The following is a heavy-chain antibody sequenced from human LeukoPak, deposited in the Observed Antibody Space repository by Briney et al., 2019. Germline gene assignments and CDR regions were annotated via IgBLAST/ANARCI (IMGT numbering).Heavy chain of an antibody. CDR3: ASAEYQYCSGGSCYGGYFDY. Sequence: PSETLSLTCAVSGGSISNDNWWSWVRQPPGKGLEWIGEIYHSGSTNYNPSLKSRVTISVDTPKNQFSLKLSSVTAADTAVYYCASAEYQYCSGGSCYGGYFDYWGQGTLVTVSS. V-gene: IGHV4-4*02. CDR1: GGSISNDNW. CDR2: IYHSGST. D-gene: IGHD2-15*01. J-gene: IGHJ4*02.